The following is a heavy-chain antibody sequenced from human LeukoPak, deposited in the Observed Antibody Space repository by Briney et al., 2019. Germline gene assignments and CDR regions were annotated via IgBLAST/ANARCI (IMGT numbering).Heavy chain of an antibody. CDR3: ARDGFGSSTSQNWFDP. CDR2: IRYDGTIE. V-gene: IGHV3-30*02. Sequence: GGSLRLSCAASGFTFSSYGMHWVRQAPGEGLEWVAFIRYDGTIEYYADSVKGRFTISRDNAKNSLYLQMNSLRAEDTAVYYCARDGFGSSTSQNWFDPWGQGTLVTVSS. CDR1: GFTFSSYG. D-gene: IGHD2-2*01. J-gene: IGHJ5*02.